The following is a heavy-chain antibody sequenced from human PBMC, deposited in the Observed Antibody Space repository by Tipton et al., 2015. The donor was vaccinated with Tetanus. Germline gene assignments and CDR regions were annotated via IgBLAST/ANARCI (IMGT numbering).Heavy chain of an antibody. D-gene: IGHD4-17*01. CDR2: IKQDGSEK. CDR3: ARRTGMDV. Sequence: SLRLSCAASGFTFSSHWMSWVRQAPGKGLEWVANIKQDGSEKYYVDSVKGRFTISRDNAKSSLYLQMNSLRAEDTAVYYCARRTGMDVWGQGTTVTVSS. V-gene: IGHV3-7*01. CDR1: GFTFSSHW. J-gene: IGHJ6*02.